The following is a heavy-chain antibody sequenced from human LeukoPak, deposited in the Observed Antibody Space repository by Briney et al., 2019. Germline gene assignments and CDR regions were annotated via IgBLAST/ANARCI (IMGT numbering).Heavy chain of an antibody. Sequence: PGGSLRLSCAASGFNFSTYVMSWVRQAPGKGLEWVSAISGSGGSTYYADSVKGRFTISRDNSKNTLYLQMNSLGADDTAVYYCAKGNWRYFDYWGQGTLVTVSS. CDR1: GFNFSTYV. CDR2: ISGSGGST. D-gene: IGHD1-1*01. V-gene: IGHV3-23*01. CDR3: AKGNWRYFDY. J-gene: IGHJ4*02.